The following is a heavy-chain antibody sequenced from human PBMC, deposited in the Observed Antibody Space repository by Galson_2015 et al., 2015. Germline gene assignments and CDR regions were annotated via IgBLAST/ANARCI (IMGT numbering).Heavy chain of an antibody. CDR3: AKGGGYGMDV. J-gene: IGHJ6*02. V-gene: IGHV3-23*01. CDR2: ISGDGGNI. Sequence: SLRLSCAASGFSLNSYAMSWVRQAPGKGLEWVSSISGDGGNIYYADSVKGRFTISRDNSKNTLYLQMNSLRAEDTAVYYCAKGGGYGMDVWGQWTTVIVFS. CDR1: GFSLNSYA. D-gene: IGHD2-15*01.